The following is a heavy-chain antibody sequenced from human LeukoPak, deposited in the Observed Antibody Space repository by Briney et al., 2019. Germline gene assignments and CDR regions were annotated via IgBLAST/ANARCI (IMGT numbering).Heavy chain of an antibody. CDR3: ARLEYYYVSGNYYKLFDY. Sequence: PGGSLRLSCAASGFTFSDYYMTWIRQAPGKGLEWVSYISFSSSYTNYADSVRGRFTISRDNAKNSLYLQMNSLRDEDTAVYYCARLEYYYVSGNYYKLFDYWGQGTLVTVCS. CDR1: GFTFSDYY. J-gene: IGHJ4*02. D-gene: IGHD3-10*01. CDR2: ISFSSSYT. V-gene: IGHV3-11*06.